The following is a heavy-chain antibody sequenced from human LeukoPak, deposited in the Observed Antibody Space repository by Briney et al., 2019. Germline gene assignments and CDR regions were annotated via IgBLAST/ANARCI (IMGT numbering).Heavy chain of an antibody. J-gene: IGHJ4*02. CDR2: IKQDESEK. Sequence: PGGSLRLSCEGSGFTFRTYWMSWVRQAPGKGLEWVANIKQDESEKCYVDSVKGRFTISRDNAKSSLYLQMNSLRAEDTAVYYCARNPGRKFDFWGQGALVTVSS. CDR3: ARNPGRKFDF. CDR1: GFTFRTYW. V-gene: IGHV3-7*01. D-gene: IGHD3-10*01.